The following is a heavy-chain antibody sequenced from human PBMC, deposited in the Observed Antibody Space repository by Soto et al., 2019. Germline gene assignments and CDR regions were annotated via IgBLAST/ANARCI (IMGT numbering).Heavy chain of an antibody. Sequence: PSETLSLTCAVYGGSFSGYYWSWIRQPPGKGLEWIGEINHSGSTNYNPSIKSRVTISVDTSKNQLSLKLSSVTAADTAVYYCARCQPAAMPLYNWFDPWGQGTLVTVSS. CDR1: GGSFSGYY. CDR2: INHSGST. V-gene: IGHV4-34*01. D-gene: IGHD2-2*01. J-gene: IGHJ5*02. CDR3: ARCQPAAMPLYNWFDP.